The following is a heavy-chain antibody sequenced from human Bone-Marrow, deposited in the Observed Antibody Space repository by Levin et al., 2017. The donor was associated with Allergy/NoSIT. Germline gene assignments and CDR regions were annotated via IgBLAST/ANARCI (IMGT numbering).Heavy chain of an antibody. V-gene: IGHV3-21*01. CDR1: GFIFSDYS. CDR3: VRGIIGDVRVAHKEAFDI. Sequence: GESLKISCPVSGFIFSDYSIYWVRQAPGKGLEWISSISSDSSDLYYADSVKGRFTISRDNAKNSLNLQVSSLRAEDTAVYHCVRGIIGDVRVAHKEAFDIWGQGTMVTVSS. CDR2: ISSDSSDL. J-gene: IGHJ3*02. D-gene: IGHD2/OR15-2a*01.